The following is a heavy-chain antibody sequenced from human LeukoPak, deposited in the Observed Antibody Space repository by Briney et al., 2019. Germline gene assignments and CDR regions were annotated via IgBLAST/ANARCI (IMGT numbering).Heavy chain of an antibody. CDR2: ISGSGGST. D-gene: IGHD2-2*01. CDR1: GFTFSSYA. CDR3: AKDPAASIFDY. V-gene: IGHV3-23*01. Sequence: PGGSLRLACAVYGFTFSSYAMSWVRQAPGKGLEWVSAISGSGGSTYYADSVKGRFTISRDNSKNTLYLQMNSLRAEDTAVYYCAKDPAASIFDYWGQGTLVTVSS. J-gene: IGHJ4*02.